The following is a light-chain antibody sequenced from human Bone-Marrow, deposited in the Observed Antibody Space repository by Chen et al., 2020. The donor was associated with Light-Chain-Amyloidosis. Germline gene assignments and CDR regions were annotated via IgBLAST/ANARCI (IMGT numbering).Light chain of an antibody. CDR1: QDITNY. Sequence: DVQLTQSPSSLSASVGDRVTITCQASQDITNYLNWYQQKPGRGPKLLIFDSSNMAGGVPSRFSGSGSGSTFSLTISSLEPEDVATYFCQQYDKLPLTFGGGTKVEIK. CDR2: DSS. V-gene: IGKV1-33*01. J-gene: IGKJ4*01. CDR3: QQYDKLPLT.